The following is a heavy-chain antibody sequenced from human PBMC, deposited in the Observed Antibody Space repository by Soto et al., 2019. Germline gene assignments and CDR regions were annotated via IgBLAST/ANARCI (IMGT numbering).Heavy chain of an antibody. Sequence: GGSLRLSCAASGFTFSSYEMNWVRQAPGKGLEWVSYISSSGSTIYYADSVKGRFTISRDNAKNSLYLQMNSLRAEDTAVYYCAREQYNRITIFGVVIIGYYYYYGMDVWGQGTTVTVSS. J-gene: IGHJ6*02. D-gene: IGHD3-3*01. CDR1: GFTFSSYE. CDR2: ISSSGSTI. V-gene: IGHV3-48*03. CDR3: AREQYNRITIFGVVIIGYYYYYGMDV.